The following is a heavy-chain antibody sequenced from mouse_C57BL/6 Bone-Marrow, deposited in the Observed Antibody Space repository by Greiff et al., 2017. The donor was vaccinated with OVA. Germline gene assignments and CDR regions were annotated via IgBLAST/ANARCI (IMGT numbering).Heavy chain of an antibody. CDR2: IWSGGRT. J-gene: IGHJ1*03. Sequence: QVQLKESGPGLVQPSQSLSITCTVSGFSLTSYGVHWVRQPPGKGLEWLGVIWSGGRTDYNAAFISRLSISKYNSKSQVFFKMNSLQADDTAIYYCAKTGFITTVVATLDWYFDVWGTGTTVTVSS. V-gene: IGHV2-4*01. CDR1: GFSLTSYG. CDR3: AKTGFITTVVATLDWYFDV. D-gene: IGHD1-1*01.